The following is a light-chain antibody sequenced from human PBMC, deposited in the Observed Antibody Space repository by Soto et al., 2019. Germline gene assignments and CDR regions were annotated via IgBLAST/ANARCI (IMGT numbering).Light chain of an antibody. CDR1: SSNVGGYNY. J-gene: IGLJ1*01. V-gene: IGLV2-11*01. CDR2: DVT. CDR3: CSYAGAYTYV. Sequence: QSALTQPRSVSGSPGQSVTISCTGTSSNVGGYNYVSWYQQHPGKAPKLIIYDVTKRPSGVPDRFSGSKSGNTASLTISGLQAEDAADYYCCSYAGAYTYVFAPGTKLTVL.